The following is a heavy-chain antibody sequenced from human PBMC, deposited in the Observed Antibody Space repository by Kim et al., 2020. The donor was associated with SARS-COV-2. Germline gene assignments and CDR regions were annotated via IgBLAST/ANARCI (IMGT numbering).Heavy chain of an antibody. CDR3: ARVSLSDRGFSYYARDV. CDR1: GGSISSDANY. Sequence: SETLSLTCTVSGGSISSDANYWAWIRQFPGKGLEWIGHIDFSGTTFYNSTLKSRLTISVDISKNQFSLDLFSVTAANTAMYYCARVSLSDRGFSYYARDVAGKGNTVSVSS. V-gene: IGHV4-31*03. CDR2: IDFSGTT. D-gene: IGHD2-21*02. J-gene: IGHJ6*04.